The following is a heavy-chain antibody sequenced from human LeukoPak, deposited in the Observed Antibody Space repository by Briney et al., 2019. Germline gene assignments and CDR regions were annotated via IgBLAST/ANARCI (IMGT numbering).Heavy chain of an antibody. CDR3: ARGPEVATARGTTKLPEYFQH. J-gene: IGHJ1*01. Sequence: PSETLSLTCTVSGGSISSYYWSWIRQPPGKGLECIGYIYYSGSTNYNPSLKSRVTISADTSKNQFSLKLSSVTAADTAVYYCARGPEVATARGTTKLPEYFQHWGQGTLVTVSS. D-gene: IGHD1/OR15-1a*01. CDR2: IYYSGST. V-gene: IGHV4-59*01. CDR1: GGSISSYY.